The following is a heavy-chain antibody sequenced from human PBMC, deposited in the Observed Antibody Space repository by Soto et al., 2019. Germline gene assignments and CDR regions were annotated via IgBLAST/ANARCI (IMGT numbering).Heavy chain of an antibody. D-gene: IGHD1-26*01. CDR2: MNPNSGNT. CDR1: GYTFTSYD. V-gene: IGHV1-8*01. J-gene: IGHJ6*02. CDR3: ARRGGSYGVYYYGMDV. Sequence: ASVKVSCKASGYTFTSYDINWVRQATGQGLEWMGWMNPNSGNTGYAQKFQGRVTMTRNTSISTAYMELSSLRSEDTAVYYCARRGGSYGVYYYGMDVWGQGTTVTAP.